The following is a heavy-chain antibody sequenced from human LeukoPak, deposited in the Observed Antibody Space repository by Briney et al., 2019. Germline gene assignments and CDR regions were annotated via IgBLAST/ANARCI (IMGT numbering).Heavy chain of an antibody. D-gene: IGHD4-23*01. V-gene: IGHV1-24*01. Sequence: GASVTVSCKASGYTFTGYYMHWVRQAPGKGLEWMGGFDPEDGETIYAQKFQGRVTMTEDTSTDTAYMELSSLRSEDTAVYYCARGDYGGNSIFDYWGQGTLVTVSS. CDR2: FDPEDGET. CDR1: GYTFTGYY. J-gene: IGHJ4*02. CDR3: ARGDYGGNSIFDY.